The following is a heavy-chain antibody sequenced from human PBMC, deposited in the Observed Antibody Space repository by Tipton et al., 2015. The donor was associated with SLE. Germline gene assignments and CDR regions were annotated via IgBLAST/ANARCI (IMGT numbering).Heavy chain of an antibody. CDR3: AREEDTSVYMDV. J-gene: IGHJ6*03. Sequence: TLSLTCTVSGGSISSGSYYWSWIRQPAGKGLEWIGYIYYSGSFYDNPSLESRVTISVDTSKNQFSLKLSSVTAADTAVYYCAREEDTSVYMDVWGKGTTVTVSS. D-gene: IGHD2-15*01. CDR2: IYYSGSF. CDR1: GGSISSGSYY. V-gene: IGHV4-30-4*08.